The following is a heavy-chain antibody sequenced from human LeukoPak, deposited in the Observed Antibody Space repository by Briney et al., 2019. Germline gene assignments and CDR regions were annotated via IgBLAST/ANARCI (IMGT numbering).Heavy chain of an antibody. D-gene: IGHD1-1*01. CDR3: AKLRDWMWFDP. Sequence: GGSLRLSCAASGFTFSNYWMHWVRQAPGKGLVWVSRINSDGRSTNYADSVKGRFTISRDNAKNTLYLQMSSLRAEDTAVYYCAKLRDWMWFDPWGQGTLVTVSS. J-gene: IGHJ5*02. V-gene: IGHV3-74*01. CDR1: GFTFSNYW. CDR2: INSDGRST.